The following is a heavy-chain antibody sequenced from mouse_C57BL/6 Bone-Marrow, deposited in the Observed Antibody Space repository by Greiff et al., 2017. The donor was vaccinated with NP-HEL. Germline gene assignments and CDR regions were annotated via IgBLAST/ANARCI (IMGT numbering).Heavy chain of an antibody. Sequence: EVQGVESGGGLVKPGGSLKLSCAASGFTFSSYAMSWVRQTPEKRLEWVATISDGGSYTYYPDNVKGRFTISRDNAKNNLYLQMSHLKSEDTAMYYCARGGLYDYAFAYWGQGTLVTVSA. V-gene: IGHV5-4*01. J-gene: IGHJ3*01. D-gene: IGHD2-4*01. CDR2: ISDGGSYT. CDR3: ARGGLYDYAFAY. CDR1: GFTFSSYA.